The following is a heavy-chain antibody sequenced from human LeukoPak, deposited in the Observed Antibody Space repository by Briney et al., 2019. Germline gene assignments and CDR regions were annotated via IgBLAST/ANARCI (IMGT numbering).Heavy chain of an antibody. D-gene: IGHD3-3*01. CDR1: GFTFSSYG. CDR3: AKAPYDFWSGYPPCAFDI. CDR2: ISFDGSNK. Sequence: PGGSLRLSCAASGFTFSSYGMHWVRQAPGKGLEWVAVISFDGSNKYYADSVKGRFTISRDNSKNTLDLQMNSLRAEDTAVYYCAKAPYDFWSGYPPCAFDIWGQGTMVTVSS. J-gene: IGHJ3*02. V-gene: IGHV3-30*18.